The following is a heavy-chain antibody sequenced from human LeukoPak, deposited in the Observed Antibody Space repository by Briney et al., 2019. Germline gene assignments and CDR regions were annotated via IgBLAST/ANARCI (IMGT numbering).Heavy chain of an antibody. CDR1: GGSISSYY. V-gene: IGHV4-39*01. CDR2: IYYSGST. J-gene: IGHJ4*02. D-gene: IGHD1-26*01. CDR3: ARVQVGAAAPFDY. Sequence: RPSETLSLTCTVSGGSISSYYWGWIRQPPGKGLEWIGSIYYSGSTYYNPSLKSRVTISVDTSKNQFSLKLSSVTAADTAVYYCARVQVGAAAPFDYWGQGTLVTVSS.